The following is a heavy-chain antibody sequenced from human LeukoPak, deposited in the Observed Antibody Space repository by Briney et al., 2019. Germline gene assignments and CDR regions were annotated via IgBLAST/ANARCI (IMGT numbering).Heavy chain of an antibody. CDR1: GFTFSSFS. CDR2: IRTSGTNT. Sequence: PGGSLRLSCAASGFTFSSFSMNWVRQAPGKGLEWVSYIRTSGTNTDYTGSVKGRFTISRDNAKNSLYLQMNSLRAGDTAVYYCAREVTMVRGAYRVNWFDPWGQGTLVTVSS. J-gene: IGHJ5*02. V-gene: IGHV3-48*04. D-gene: IGHD3-10*01. CDR3: AREVTMVRGAYRVNWFDP.